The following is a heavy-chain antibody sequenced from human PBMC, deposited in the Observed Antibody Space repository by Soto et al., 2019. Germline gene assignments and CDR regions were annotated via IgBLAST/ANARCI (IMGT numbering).Heavy chain of an antibody. V-gene: IGHV1-18*01. J-gene: IGHJ3*02. CDR2: ISGYNGDT. Sequence: ASVKVSCKASGYIVTRYGISWLRQAPGQGLERMGWISGYNGDTNYAQKVQGRVTMTTDTSTSTTYMDMRSLRSDDTAVYYCARVHYYFWKNDIGSYAFDIWGQGTMVTVSS. D-gene: IGHD3-3*01. CDR3: ARVHYYFWKNDIGSYAFDI. CDR1: GYIVTRYG.